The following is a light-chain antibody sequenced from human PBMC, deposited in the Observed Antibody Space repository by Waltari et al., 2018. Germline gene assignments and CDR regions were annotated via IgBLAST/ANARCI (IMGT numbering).Light chain of an antibody. V-gene: IGKV4-1*01. CDR2: WAS. J-gene: IGKJ5*01. Sequence: DIVMTQSPDSLAVSLGERATINCKSSQSVLSSSNNKNYIVWYQQKPGQPPKLLIYWASTREFGVPDRFSGSGSGTDFTLTISSLQAEDVAVYYCHHYYIPPLTFGQGTRLEIK. CDR3: HHYYIPPLT. CDR1: QSVLSSSNNKNY.